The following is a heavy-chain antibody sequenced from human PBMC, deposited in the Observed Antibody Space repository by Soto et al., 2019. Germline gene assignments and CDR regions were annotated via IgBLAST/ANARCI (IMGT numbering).Heavy chain of an antibody. V-gene: IGHV3-9*01. CDR2: ISWNSGSI. D-gene: IGHD6-19*01. CDR1: GFTFDDYA. J-gene: IGHJ3*02. CDR3: AKGRIAVAVGLFDI. Sequence: VQLVESGGGLVQPGRSLRLSCAASGFTFDDYAMHWVRQAPGKGLEWVSGISWNSGSIGYADSVKGRFTISRDNAKNSLYLQMNSLRAEDTALYYCAKGRIAVAVGLFDIWGQGTMVTVSS.